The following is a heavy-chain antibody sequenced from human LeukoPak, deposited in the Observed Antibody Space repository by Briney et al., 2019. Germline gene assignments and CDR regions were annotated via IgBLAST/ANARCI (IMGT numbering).Heavy chain of an antibody. V-gene: IGHV1-2*02. D-gene: IGHD6-19*01. CDR2: INPNSGGT. CDR1: GYTFTGYY. J-gene: IGHJ3*02. Sequence: GASVKVSCKASGYTFTGYYMHWVRQAPGQGLEWMGWINPNSGGTNYAQKFQGRVTMTRDTSISTAYMELSRLRSGDTAVYYCARDSSSGWLGAFDIWGQGTMVTVSS. CDR3: ARDSSSGWLGAFDI.